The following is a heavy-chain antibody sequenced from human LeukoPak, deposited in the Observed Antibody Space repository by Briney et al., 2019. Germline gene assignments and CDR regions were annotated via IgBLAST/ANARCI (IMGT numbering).Heavy chain of an antibody. CDR1: GGSISSYY. J-gene: IGHJ4*02. V-gene: IGHV4-59*01. CDR3: ARSRYNWNDVDY. CDR2: IFYSGST. Sequence: SETLSLTCTVSGGSISSYYWSWIRQPPGKGLEWIGYIFYSGSTNYNPSLKSRVTISVDTSKNQFSLELSSVTAADTAVYYCARSRYNWNDVDYWGQGTLVTVSS. D-gene: IGHD1-1*01.